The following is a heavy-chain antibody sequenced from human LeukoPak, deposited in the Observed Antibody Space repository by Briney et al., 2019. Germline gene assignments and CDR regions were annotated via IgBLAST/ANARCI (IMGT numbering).Heavy chain of an antibody. CDR3: ARDPEATHYYYFCYMDV. CDR2: INPNSGGT. V-gene: IGHV1-2*02. J-gene: IGHJ6*03. Sequence: GASVKVSCKASGYTFTGYYMHWVRQAPGQGLEWMGWINPNSGGTNYAQKFQGRVTMTRDTSISTAYMELSRLRSDDTAVYYCARDPEATHYYYFCYMDVWGKGTTVTVSS. CDR1: GYTFTGYY.